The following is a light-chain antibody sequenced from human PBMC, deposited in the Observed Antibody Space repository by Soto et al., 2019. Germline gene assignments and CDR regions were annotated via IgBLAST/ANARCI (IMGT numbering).Light chain of an antibody. J-gene: IGKJ4*01. CDR1: QGIRDY. CDR2: GAS. V-gene: IGKV1-27*01. Sequence: DIQMTQSPSSLAAAVGDRVTITCRASQGIRDYLVWYQQKPGKPPTVLIYGASTLRSGVPSRFSGSGSGRTFTLTISSLQPEDVATYYCQRTDRAPLTFGGGTKVDIK. CDR3: QRTDRAPLT.